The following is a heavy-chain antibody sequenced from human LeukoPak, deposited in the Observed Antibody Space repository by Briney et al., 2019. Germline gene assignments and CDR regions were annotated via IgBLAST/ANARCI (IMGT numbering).Heavy chain of an antibody. CDR1: GYTFTSYY. CDR3: ARDFMVRGVLDY. D-gene: IGHD3-10*01. J-gene: IGHJ4*02. CDR2: INPSGGST. V-gene: IGHV1-46*01. Sequence: ASVKVSCKASGYTFTSYYMHWVRQAPGQGLEWMGIINPSGGSTSYAQKFQGRVTMTRDMSTSTVYMELSSLRSEDTAVYYCARDFMVRGVLDYWGQGTLVTVSS.